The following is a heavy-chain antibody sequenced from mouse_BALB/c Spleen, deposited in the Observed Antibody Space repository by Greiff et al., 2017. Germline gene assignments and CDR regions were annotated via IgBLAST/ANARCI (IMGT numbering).Heavy chain of an antibody. CDR3: AREKYYYGSSYPFFDY. CDR2: INSNGGST. V-gene: IGHV5-6-3*01. J-gene: IGHJ2*01. Sequence: EVKVVESGGGLVQPGGSLKLSCAASGFTFSSYGMSWVRQTPDKRLELVATINSNGGSTYYPDSVKGRFTISRDNAKNTLYLQMSSLKSEDTAMYYCAREKYYYGSSYPFFDYWGQGTTLTVSS. CDR1: GFTFSSYG. D-gene: IGHD1-1*01.